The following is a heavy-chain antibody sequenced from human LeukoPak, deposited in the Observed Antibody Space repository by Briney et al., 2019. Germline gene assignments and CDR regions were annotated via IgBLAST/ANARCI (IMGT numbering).Heavy chain of an antibody. CDR1: GLTFSSYT. D-gene: IGHD3-10*01. Sequence: PGGSLRLSCAASGLTFSSYTMNWVRQAAGKGLEWASSISPSGHSTWHADSAKGRFTISRDNAKNSVYLQMTNLRVDDTAVYYCGRDFLGESGAGGPWGQGILVTVSS. V-gene: IGHV3-21*01. CDR3: GRDFLGESGAGGP. CDR2: ISPSGHST. J-gene: IGHJ5*02.